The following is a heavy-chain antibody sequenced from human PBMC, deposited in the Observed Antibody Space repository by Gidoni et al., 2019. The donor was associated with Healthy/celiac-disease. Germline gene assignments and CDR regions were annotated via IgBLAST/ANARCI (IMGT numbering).Heavy chain of an antibody. V-gene: IGHV3-7*03. CDR1: GFTFSSYW. CDR3: ARLYSYGQYYYYYYYMDV. Sequence: EVQLVESGGGLVQPGGSLRLSCAASGFTFSSYWMSWVRQAPGKGLEWVANIKQYGSEKYYVDSVKGRFTISRDNAKNSLYLQMNSLRAEDTAVYYCARLYSYGQYYYYYYYMDVWGKGTTVTVSS. J-gene: IGHJ6*03. CDR2: IKQYGSEK. D-gene: IGHD5-18*01.